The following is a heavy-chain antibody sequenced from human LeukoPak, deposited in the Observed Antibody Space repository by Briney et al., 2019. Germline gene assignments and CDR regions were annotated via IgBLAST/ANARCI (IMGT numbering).Heavy chain of an antibody. D-gene: IGHD6-19*01. J-gene: IGHJ4*02. CDR2: LYTGGNV. CDR3: AGGQMFTSGGFDN. Sequence: GGSLRLSCAPSGFSVSDKYMSWVRQAPGEGLEWVSVLYTGGNVYYADFVKGRFTISRDNSNNMVFLQMNSLAAEETALYYCAGGQMFTSGGFDNWGQGALVTVSS. CDR1: GFSVSDKY. V-gene: IGHV3-53*01.